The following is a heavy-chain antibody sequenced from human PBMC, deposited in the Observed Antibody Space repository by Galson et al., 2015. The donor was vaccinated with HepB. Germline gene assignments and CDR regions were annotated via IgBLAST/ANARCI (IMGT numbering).Heavy chain of an antibody. CDR2: IYSGGST. V-gene: IGHV3-53*04. D-gene: IGHD5-24*01. CDR3: ARSVRDGYNWGGYYFDY. CDR1: GFTVSSNY. J-gene: IGHJ4*02. Sequence: SLRLSCAASGFTVSSNYMSWVRQAPGKGLEWVSVIYSGGSTYYADSVKGRFTISRHNSKNTLYLQMNSLRAEDTAVYYCARSVRDGYNWGGYYFDYWGQGTLVTVSS.